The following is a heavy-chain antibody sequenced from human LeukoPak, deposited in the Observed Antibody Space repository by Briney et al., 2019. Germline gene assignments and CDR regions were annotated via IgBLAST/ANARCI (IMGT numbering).Heavy chain of an antibody. J-gene: IGHJ3*02. V-gene: IGHV5-51*01. CDR3: ARQGYGDGAFDI. CDR2: IYPGDSDS. D-gene: IGHD5-12*01. CDR1: GYSFSSYW. Sequence: GASLQISCKGSGYSFSSYWIGWVRQLPGKGLEWMGIIYPGDSDSRYSPSFQGQITISVDKSISTSYIEWSSLKASDTAMYFCARQGYGDGAFDIWGQGTMVTVSS.